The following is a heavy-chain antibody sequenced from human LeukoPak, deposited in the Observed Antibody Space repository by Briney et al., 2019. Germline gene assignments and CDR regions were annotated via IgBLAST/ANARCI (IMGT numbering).Heavy chain of an antibody. V-gene: IGHV3-23*01. CDR1: GFTFSTYA. J-gene: IGHJ4*02. Sequence: GGSLRLSCAVSGFTFSTYAMSWVRQAPGKGLEWVSAISANGGSTFYADSVKGRFTVSRDSSKDTLYLQMNSLRAEDTAVYYCARDRCSSSGCFALDYWGQGTLVTVSS. D-gene: IGHD2-2*01. CDR3: ARDRCSSSGCFALDY. CDR2: ISANGGST.